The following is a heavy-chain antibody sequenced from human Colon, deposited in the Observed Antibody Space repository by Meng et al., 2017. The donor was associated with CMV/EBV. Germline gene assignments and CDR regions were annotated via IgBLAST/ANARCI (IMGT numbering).Heavy chain of an antibody. CDR1: GFAFSSYA. D-gene: IGHD2-15*01. CDR3: ARDTPHNAFEP. Sequence: GGSLRLSCAASGFAFSSYALHWVRRAPGKGLEWLSRIDNEGSGAIYADSVRGRFTVSRDNARNTVYLQMNNLRDEDTAVYYCARDTPHNAFEPWGHGTLVTVSS. CDR2: IDNEGSGA. V-gene: IGHV3-74*01. J-gene: IGHJ5*02.